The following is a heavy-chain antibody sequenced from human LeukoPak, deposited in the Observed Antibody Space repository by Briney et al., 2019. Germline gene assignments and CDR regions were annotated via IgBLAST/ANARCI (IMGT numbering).Heavy chain of an antibody. V-gene: IGHV4-31*03. J-gene: IGHJ5*02. CDR1: DGSISSGGYY. D-gene: IGHD2-15*01. CDR2: IYCSGST. Sequence: SETLSLTCTVSDGSISSGGYYWSWIRQHPGKGLEWVGYIYCSGSTSYNPSLQSRVTISVDTSKKQFSLKMSSVSAADTAVYYCASTKGYCTGGSCYPGSWGQGTLVTVSS. CDR3: ASTKGYCTGGSCYPGS.